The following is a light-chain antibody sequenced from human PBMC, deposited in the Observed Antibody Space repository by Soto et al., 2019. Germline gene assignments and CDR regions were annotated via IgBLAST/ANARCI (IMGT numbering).Light chain of an antibody. V-gene: IGLV1-51*01. CDR3: GTWDNSLGAGV. Sequence: QSVLTQPPSVSAAPGQKVTISCSGSSANIGSNYVSWYQQLPGTAPKLLICDNDHRPSGIPDRFSGSKSGTSATLGITGLQTGDEADYYCGTWDNSLGAGVFGTGTKVTVL. CDR2: DND. J-gene: IGLJ1*01. CDR1: SANIGSNY.